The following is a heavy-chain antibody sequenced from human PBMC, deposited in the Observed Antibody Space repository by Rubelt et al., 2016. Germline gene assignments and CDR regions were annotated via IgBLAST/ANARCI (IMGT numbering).Heavy chain of an antibody. Sequence: QVQLRQWGAGLLKPSETLSLTCAVYGGSFSGYYWTWIRQPPGKGLEWIGESNVRGSTNYNPSLKSRVTISVDTSKNQFSLMLRSVTAADTSVYYFARHEEYSTSWFWGSWFDPWGQGTLVTVSS. V-gene: IGHV4-34*01. CDR2: SNVRGST. D-gene: IGHD6-13*01. CDR1: GGSFSGYY. J-gene: IGHJ5*02. CDR3: ARHEEYSTSWFWGSWFDP.